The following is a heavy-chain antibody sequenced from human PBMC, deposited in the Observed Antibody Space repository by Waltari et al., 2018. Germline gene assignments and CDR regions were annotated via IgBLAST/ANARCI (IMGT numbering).Heavy chain of an antibody. Sequence: QVQLQQWGAGLLKPSETLSLTCAVYGGSFSGYSWSCIRQPQWKGLEWIGEINHRGSTNYNPSLKSRVTISVDTSKNQFSLKLSSVTAADTAVYYCARGPIGSNWFDPRGQGTLVTVSS. CDR3: ARGPIGSNWFDP. V-gene: IGHV4-34*01. D-gene: IGHD6-6*01. CDR2: INHRGST. J-gene: IGHJ5*02. CDR1: GGSFSGYS.